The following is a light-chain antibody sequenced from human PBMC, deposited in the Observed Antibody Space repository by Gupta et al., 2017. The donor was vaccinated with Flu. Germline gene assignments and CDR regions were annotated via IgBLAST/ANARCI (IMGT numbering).Light chain of an antibody. CDR3: HQYVDSPV. CDR1: QTVSSSY. Sequence: EIVLTQSPGTLSLSPGEGATLSCRASQTVSSSYLAWYQQKPGQAPRLLFYGASNRATGIPDRFGGSGSGTDFTLTISRLETEDFAVYYCHQYVDSPVFGQGTKVEIK. J-gene: IGKJ1*01. V-gene: IGKV3-20*01. CDR2: GAS.